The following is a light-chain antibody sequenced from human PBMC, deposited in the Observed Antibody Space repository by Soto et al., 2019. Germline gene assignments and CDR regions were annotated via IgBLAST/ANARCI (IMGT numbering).Light chain of an antibody. CDR1: QSVLYSSKNKNY. CDR3: QQYYSSPFT. CDR2: WAS. J-gene: IGKJ3*01. Sequence: DIVRTQSPDSLAVSLGERATINCKSSQSVLYSSKNKNYLAWYQQKPGQPPKLLIYWASTRESGVPDRFSGSGSGTDFTLTISSLQAEDVAVYYCQQYYSSPFTFGPGTKVDIK. V-gene: IGKV4-1*01.